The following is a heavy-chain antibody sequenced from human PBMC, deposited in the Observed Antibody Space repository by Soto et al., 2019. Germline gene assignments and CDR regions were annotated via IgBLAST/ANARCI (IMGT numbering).Heavy chain of an antibody. CDR3: AKATVAGLYGFDY. CDR1: GFTFSSYA. V-gene: IGHV3-23*01. Sequence: EVQLLESGGGLVQPGGSLRLSCAASGFTFSSYAMSWVRQAPGKGLEWVSAISGSGGSTYYADSVKGRFTISRDNSKNTLYLQMNSLRAEDTAVSYCAKATVAGLYGFDYWGQGTLVTVSS. CDR2: ISGSGGST. D-gene: IGHD6-19*01. J-gene: IGHJ4*02.